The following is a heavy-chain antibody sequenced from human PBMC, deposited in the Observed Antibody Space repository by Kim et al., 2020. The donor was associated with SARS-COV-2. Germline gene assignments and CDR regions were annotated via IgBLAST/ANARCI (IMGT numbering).Heavy chain of an antibody. CDR2: IYYSGST. CDR3: ARGEYSSSWYPY. D-gene: IGHD6-13*01. Sequence: SETLSLTCTVSGGSISSYYWSWIRQPPGKGLEWIGYIYYSGSTNYNPSLKSRVTISVDTSKNQFSLKLSSVTAADTAVYYCARGEYSSSWYPYWGQGTLV. V-gene: IGHV4-59*01. J-gene: IGHJ4*02. CDR1: GGSISSYY.